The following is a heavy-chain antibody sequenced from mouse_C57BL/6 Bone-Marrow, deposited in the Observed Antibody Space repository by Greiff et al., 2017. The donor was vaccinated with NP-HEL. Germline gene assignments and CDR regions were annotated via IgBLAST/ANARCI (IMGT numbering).Heavy chain of an antibody. V-gene: IGHV3-6*01. CDR2: ISYDGSN. CDR3: AREGYYGNYYAMDY. J-gene: IGHJ4*01. CDR1: GYSITSGYY. D-gene: IGHD1-2*01. Sequence: EVKLMESGPGLVKPSQSLSLPCSVTGYSITSGYYWNWIRQFPGNKLEWMGYISYDGSNNYNPSLKNRISITRDTSKNQFFLKLNSVTTEDTATYYCAREGYYGNYYAMDYWGQGTSATVSS.